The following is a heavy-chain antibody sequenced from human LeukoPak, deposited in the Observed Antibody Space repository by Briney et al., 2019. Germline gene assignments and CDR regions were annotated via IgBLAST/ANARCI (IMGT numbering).Heavy chain of an antibody. Sequence: GRSLRLSCAASGFTFSSYGMHWVRQAPGKGLEWVAVISYDGGNKYYADSVKGRFTISRDNSKNTLYLQMNSLRAEDTAVYYCAKSLRWLRLYYYYGMDVWGQGTTVTVSS. CDR3: AKSLRWLRLYYYYGMDV. V-gene: IGHV3-30*18. CDR1: GFTFSSYG. D-gene: IGHD5-12*01. J-gene: IGHJ6*02. CDR2: ISYDGGNK.